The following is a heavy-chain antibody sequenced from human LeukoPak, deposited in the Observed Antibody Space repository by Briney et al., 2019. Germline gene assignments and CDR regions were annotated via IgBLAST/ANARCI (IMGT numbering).Heavy chain of an antibody. Sequence: GGSLRLSCSASGFTFSTYAMHWVRQAPGKGLEYVSAIRSNGGSTYYADSVKGRFTISRDNSKNTLYLQMSSLRAEDTAMYYCVNGDQSSWYRTLLYWGQGTLVTVSS. D-gene: IGHD6-13*01. CDR2: IRSNGGST. CDR3: VNGDQSSWYRTLLY. J-gene: IGHJ4*02. V-gene: IGHV3-64D*06. CDR1: GFTFSTYA.